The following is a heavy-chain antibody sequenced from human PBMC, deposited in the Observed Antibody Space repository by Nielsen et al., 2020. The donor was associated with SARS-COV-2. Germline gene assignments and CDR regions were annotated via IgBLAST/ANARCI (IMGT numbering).Heavy chain of an antibody. CDR1: GFTFSSYS. CDR3: AKDIFPTDDSLWFDP. Sequence: GGSLRLSCAASGFTFSSYSMNWVRQAPGKGLEWVSSISSSSSYIYYADSVKGRFTISRDNAKNSLYLQMNSLRAEDTALYYCAKDIFPTDDSLWFDPWGQGTLVTVSS. D-gene: IGHD2-15*01. J-gene: IGHJ5*02. V-gene: IGHV3-21*04. CDR2: ISSSSSYI.